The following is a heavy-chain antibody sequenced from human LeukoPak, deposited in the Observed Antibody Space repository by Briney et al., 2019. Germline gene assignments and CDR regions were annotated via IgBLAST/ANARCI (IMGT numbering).Heavy chain of an antibody. D-gene: IGHD3-3*01. CDR3: ARSYDFWSGYPYYFDY. CDR2: ISSSSSYI. J-gene: IGHJ4*02. CDR1: GFTFSSYS. Sequence: GGSLRLSCAASGFTFSSYSMNWVRQAPEKGLERVSSISSSSSYIYYADSVKGRFTISRDNAKNSLYLQMNSLRAEDTAVYYCARSYDFWSGYPYYFDYWGQGTLVTVSS. V-gene: IGHV3-21*01.